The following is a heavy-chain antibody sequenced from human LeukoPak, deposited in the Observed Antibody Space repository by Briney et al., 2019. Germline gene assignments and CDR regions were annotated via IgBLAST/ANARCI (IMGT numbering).Heavy chain of an antibody. CDR3: TRQDFECSSSSRDY. Sequence: GGSLRLSCAASGFTFSGSAMHWVRQASGKGLEWVGRIRSKANSYATAYAASVKGRFTISRDDSKNTAYLQMNSLKTEDTAVYYCTRQDFECSSSSRDYWGQGTLVTVSS. CDR1: GFTFSGSA. J-gene: IGHJ4*02. V-gene: IGHV3-73*01. D-gene: IGHD6-6*01. CDR2: IRSKANSYAT.